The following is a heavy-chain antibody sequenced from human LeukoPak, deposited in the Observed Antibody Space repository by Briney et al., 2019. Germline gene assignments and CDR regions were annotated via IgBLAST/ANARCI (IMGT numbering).Heavy chain of an antibody. Sequence: GGSLRLSCAASGFTFSSYGMHWVRQAPGKGLEWVAVISYDGSNKYYADSVKGRFTISRDNSRNTLYLQMNSPRAEDTAVYYCAKDSLFLGELSSYFDYWGQGTLVTVSS. V-gene: IGHV3-30*18. CDR1: GFTFSSYG. CDR3: AKDSLFLGELSSYFDY. D-gene: IGHD3-16*02. J-gene: IGHJ4*02. CDR2: ISYDGSNK.